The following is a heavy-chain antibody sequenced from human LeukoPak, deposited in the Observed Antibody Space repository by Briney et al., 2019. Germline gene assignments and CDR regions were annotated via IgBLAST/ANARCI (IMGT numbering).Heavy chain of an antibody. Sequence: SETLSLTCTVSGGSISSFYWSWIRRPAGKGLEWIGRIYSSGTTNYNPSLKSRVTMSVDTSNNHFSPKLNSVSAADTGVYYCERTGRYSAVYYFEYWARETWSPCL. CDR2: IYSSGTT. CDR3: ERTGRYSAVYYFEY. V-gene: IGHV4-4*07. D-gene: IGHD1-26*01. CDR1: GGSISSFY. J-gene: IGHJ4*02.